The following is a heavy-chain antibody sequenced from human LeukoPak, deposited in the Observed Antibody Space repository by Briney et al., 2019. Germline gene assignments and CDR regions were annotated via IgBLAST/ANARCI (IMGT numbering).Heavy chain of an antibody. Sequence: APVRVSCTPSVYTFSSYGISWVRQAPGQGLEGRGWISAYNGNTNSNTNYAQKFQGRVTMPTDTSTSTAYMELRSLRSDDTAVYYCARGASGSYSWFDPWGQGTLVTVSS. J-gene: IGHJ5*02. V-gene: IGHV1-18*01. CDR3: ARGASGSYSWFDP. CDR2: ISAYNGNTNSNT. D-gene: IGHD1-26*01. CDR1: VYTFSSYG.